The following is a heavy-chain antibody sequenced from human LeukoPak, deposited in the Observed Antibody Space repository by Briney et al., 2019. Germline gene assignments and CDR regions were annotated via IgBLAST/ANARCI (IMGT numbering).Heavy chain of an antibody. CDR2: VSNRSSIV. CDR1: GVTLSNNA. V-gene: IGHV3-48*03. J-gene: IGHJ4*02. Sequence: GAPRHSCAASGVTLSNNAVNSVSDTLEKGLECSSSVSNRSSIVHYADSVMRRFTISRDKAKSSLYLYMCSLRAANTPVYYNARGPGRYYDSSGYLSAPPGYWGQGTVVTVSS. D-gene: IGHD3-22*01. CDR3: ARGPGRYYDSSGYLSAPPGY.